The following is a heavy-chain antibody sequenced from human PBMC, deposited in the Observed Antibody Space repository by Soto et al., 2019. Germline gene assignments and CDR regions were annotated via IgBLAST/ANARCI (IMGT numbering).Heavy chain of an antibody. CDR2: IWYDGRER. J-gene: IGHJ4*02. CDR1: GFTFSSYG. Sequence: QVQLVESGGGVVQPGRSLRLSCAASGFTFSSYGMHWVRQAPGKGLEWVAVIWYDGRERYYADFVKGRFTISRDNSKNTLYLQMHSLRAEDTAVYYCARDRRDYGDYGIDYWGQGTLVTVSS. V-gene: IGHV3-33*01. D-gene: IGHD4-17*01. CDR3: ARDRRDYGDYGIDY.